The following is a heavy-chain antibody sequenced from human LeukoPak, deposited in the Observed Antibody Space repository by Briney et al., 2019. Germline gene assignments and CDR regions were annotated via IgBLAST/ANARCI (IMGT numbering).Heavy chain of an antibody. D-gene: IGHD4-17*01. CDR1: GFTFSTYW. Sequence: GGSLRLSCAASGFTFSTYWMNWVRQAPGKGLEWVANIKPDGSEKYYVDSVKGRFTISRDNAKNSLYLQMNSLRAEDTAVYYCVRDLGTGYGDFAFDIWGQGTMVTVSS. CDR3: VRDLGTGYGDFAFDI. J-gene: IGHJ3*02. V-gene: IGHV3-7*03. CDR2: IKPDGSEK.